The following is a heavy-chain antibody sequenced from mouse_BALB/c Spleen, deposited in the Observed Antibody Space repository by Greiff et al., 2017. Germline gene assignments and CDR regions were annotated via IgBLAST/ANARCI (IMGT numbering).Heavy chain of an antibody. Sequence: EVKLMESGGGLVQPGGSLRLSCATSGFTFTDYYMSWVRQPPGKALEWLGFIRNKANGYTTEYSASVKGRFTISRDNSQSILYLQMNTLRAEDSATYYCARPNYYGSSFFAYWGQGTLVTVSA. V-gene: IGHV7-3*02. CDR3: ARPNYYGSSFFAY. J-gene: IGHJ3*01. CDR1: GFTFTDYY. CDR2: IRNKANGYTT. D-gene: IGHD1-1*01.